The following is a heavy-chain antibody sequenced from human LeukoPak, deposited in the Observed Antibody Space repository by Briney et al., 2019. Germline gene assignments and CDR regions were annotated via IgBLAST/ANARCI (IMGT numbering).Heavy chain of an antibody. CDR2: IYHSGST. Sequence: SGTLSLTCAVSGGSISSSNWWSWVRQPPGKGLEWIGEIYHSGSTNYNPSLKSRVTISVDKSKNQFSLKLNSVTAADTAVYFCARGSTTGRPIFDSWGQGILVTVSS. J-gene: IGHJ4*02. V-gene: IGHV4-4*02. CDR3: ARGSTTGRPIFDS. CDR1: GGSISSSNW. D-gene: IGHD6-6*01.